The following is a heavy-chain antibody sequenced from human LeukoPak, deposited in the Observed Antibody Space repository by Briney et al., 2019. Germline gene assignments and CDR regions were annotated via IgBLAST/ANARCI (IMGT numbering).Heavy chain of an antibody. CDR2: INHSGST. CDR3: ARGNYQLLYEIIDY. Sequence: SETLSLTCAVYGGSFSGYYWSWIRQPPGKGLEWIGEINHSGSTNYNPSLKSRVTISVDTSKNQFSLKLSSVTAADTAVYYCARGNYQLLYEIIDYWGLGTPVTVSS. D-gene: IGHD2-2*02. J-gene: IGHJ4*02. V-gene: IGHV4-34*01. CDR1: GGSFSGYY.